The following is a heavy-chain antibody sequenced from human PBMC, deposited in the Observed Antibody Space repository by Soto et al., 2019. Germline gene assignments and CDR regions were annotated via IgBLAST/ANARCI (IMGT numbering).Heavy chain of an antibody. CDR1: GGSITDYS. V-gene: IGHV4-4*07. CDR2: ISATGQN. D-gene: IGHD1-7*01. J-gene: IGHJ4*02. Sequence: QVQLQESGPGRVKPSETLSLTCSVSGGSITDYSWNWIRQSAGKGLEWIGRISATGQNQVNPSLPSRVTTSLDTSKNQFSLKLTSVTATDTAVYYCAWESGENWSYEAYWGQGTLVTVSS. CDR3: AWESGENWSYEAY.